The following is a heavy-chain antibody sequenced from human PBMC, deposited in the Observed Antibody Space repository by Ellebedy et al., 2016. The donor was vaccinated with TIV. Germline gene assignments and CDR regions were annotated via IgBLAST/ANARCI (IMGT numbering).Heavy chain of an antibody. CDR1: GGSISSGGYY. Sequence: SETLSLTXTVSGGSISSGGYYWSWIRQPPGKGLEWIGSIYYSGSTYYNPSLKSRVTISVDTSKNQFSLKLSSVTAADTAVYYCARAPAVAAPFDYWGQGTLVTVSS. J-gene: IGHJ4*02. CDR3: ARAPAVAAPFDY. D-gene: IGHD6-19*01. V-gene: IGHV4-39*01. CDR2: IYYSGST.